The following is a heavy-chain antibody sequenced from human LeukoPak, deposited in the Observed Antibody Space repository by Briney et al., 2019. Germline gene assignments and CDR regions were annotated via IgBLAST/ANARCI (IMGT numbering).Heavy chain of an antibody. CDR2: IWYDGSNK. CDR1: GFTFSSYG. CDR3: AKDGVFGTTPDERSGLENYYYMDV. J-gene: IGHJ6*03. Sequence: GGSLRLSCAASGFTFSSYGMHWVRQAPGKGLEWVAVIWYDGSNKYYADSVKGRFTISRDNSKNTLYLQMNSLRAEDTAVYYCAKDGVFGTTPDERSGLENYYYMDVWGKGTTVTVSS. V-gene: IGHV3-33*06. D-gene: IGHD1-7*01.